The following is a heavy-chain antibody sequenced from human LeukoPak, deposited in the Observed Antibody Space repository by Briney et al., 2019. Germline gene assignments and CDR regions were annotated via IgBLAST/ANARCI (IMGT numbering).Heavy chain of an antibody. J-gene: IGHJ4*02. CDR1: GGSISRYY. D-gene: IGHD3-22*01. Sequence: SETLFLTCTVSGGSISRYYWSWVRQSPGKGLEWIGHIYYSGTTNYNPSLKSRVTISVDTSKNQFSLKLNSVTAADTAVYFCARQYGNYLWDYWGQGTLVTVSS. CDR3: ARQYGNYLWDY. CDR2: IYYSGTT. V-gene: IGHV4-59*08.